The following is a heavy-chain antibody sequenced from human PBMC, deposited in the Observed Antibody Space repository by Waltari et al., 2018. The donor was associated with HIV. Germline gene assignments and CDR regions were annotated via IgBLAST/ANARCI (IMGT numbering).Heavy chain of an antibody. Sequence: QVKLQESGPGLVKPSQTLSLTCTVSGCSIRSGSYYWSWVRQPAGKGLQWIGRIYSRGSTNYNPSLKSRVTISADTSKNQFSLKLNSVTAADTAVYFCARDSSDYYYGLDVWGQGTTVTVSS. CDR1: GCSIRSGSYY. CDR3: ARDSSDYYYGLDV. V-gene: IGHV4-61*02. D-gene: IGHD6-6*01. J-gene: IGHJ6*02. CDR2: IYSRGST.